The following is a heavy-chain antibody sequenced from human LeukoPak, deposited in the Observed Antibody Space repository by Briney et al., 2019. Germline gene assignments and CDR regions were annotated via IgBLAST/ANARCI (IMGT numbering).Heavy chain of an antibody. D-gene: IGHD5-12*01. CDR3: ARSGSRGLIQGFDYFDH. Sequence: GGSLRLSCAASGFTVSSNYMSWVRQAPGQGLECVSVIYSGGSTYYADSVKGRFTISRDNSKNTLYLQMNSLRAEDTAVYYCARSGSRGLIQGFDYFDHWGQGTLVTVSS. CDR2: IYSGGST. CDR1: GFTVSSNY. V-gene: IGHV3-66*02. J-gene: IGHJ4*02.